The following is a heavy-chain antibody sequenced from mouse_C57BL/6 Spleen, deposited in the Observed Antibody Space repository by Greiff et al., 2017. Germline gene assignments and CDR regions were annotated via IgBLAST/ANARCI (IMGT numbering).Heavy chain of an antibody. CDR1: GYSFTDYN. D-gene: IGHD1-1*01. V-gene: IGHV1-39*01. CDR2: INPNDGTT. J-gene: IGHJ2*01. CDR3: ARCTFITAVLGPFDY. Sequence: EVQLQQSGPELVKPGASVKISCKASGYSFTDYNMNWVKQSNGKSLEWIGEINPNDGTTSYNQKFKGKATLTVDQSSSTAYMQLNSLTSEDSAVYYCARCTFITAVLGPFDYWGQGTTLTVSS.